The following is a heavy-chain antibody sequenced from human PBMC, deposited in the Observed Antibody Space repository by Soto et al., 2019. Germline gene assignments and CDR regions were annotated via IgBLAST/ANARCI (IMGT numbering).Heavy chain of an antibody. V-gene: IGHV1-3*01. CDR2: INGDSGNT. CDR1: GYTFTSHS. Sequence: AASVKVSCKVSGYTFTSHSMHWVRQAPGQRLEWMGLINGDSGNTINSQKFQGRVTINRDTSANTAYMELSSLVSEDTAVYYCARGTGSRSYLIDYWGQGTVVTVSS. D-gene: IGHD3-10*01. J-gene: IGHJ4*02. CDR3: ARGTGSRSYLIDY.